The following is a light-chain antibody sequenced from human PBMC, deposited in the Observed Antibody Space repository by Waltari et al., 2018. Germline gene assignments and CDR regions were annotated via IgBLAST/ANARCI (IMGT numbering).Light chain of an antibody. CDR3: QSYDSSLSGPRV. CDR1: SSNIGAGYD. J-gene: IGLJ3*02. CDR2: VNT. Sequence: QSVLTQPPSVSGAPGQRVTISCTGSSSNIGAGYDVHWYQQLPGTAPKLLIYVNTNRPSGFPDRFSGSKSGTSASLAIPGLQAEDEADYYCQSYDSSLSGPRVFGGGTKLTVL. V-gene: IGLV1-40*01.